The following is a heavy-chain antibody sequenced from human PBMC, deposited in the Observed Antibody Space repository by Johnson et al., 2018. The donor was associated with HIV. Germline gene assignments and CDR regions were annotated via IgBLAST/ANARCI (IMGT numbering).Heavy chain of an antibody. CDR1: GFTFSDHW. V-gene: IGHV3-74*01. Sequence: VQLVESGGGVVRPGGSLRLSCGASGFTFSDHWMQWVRQAPGKGLVWVSRINGDGSRTSYADSVKGRFTISRDNAKNSLYLQMDSLRAEDTALYYCARDYYDLPWGYDAVEIWGQGTRVTVSS. D-gene: IGHD3-22*01. CDR3: ARDYYDLPWGYDAVEI. CDR2: INGDGSRT. J-gene: IGHJ3*02.